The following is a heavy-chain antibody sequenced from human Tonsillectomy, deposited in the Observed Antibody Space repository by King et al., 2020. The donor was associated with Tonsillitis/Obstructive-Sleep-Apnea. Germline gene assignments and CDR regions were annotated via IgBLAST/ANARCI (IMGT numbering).Heavy chain of an antibody. V-gene: IGHV3-30*04. CDR1: GFTFSSYA. Sequence: QLVQSGGGVVQPGRSLRLSCAASGFTFSSYAMHWVRQAPGKGLEWVAVISYDGSNKYYADSVKGRFTISRDNSKNTLYLQMNSLRAEDTAVYYCAREYYDCWSGYSLDRQWGYSDYWGQGTLVTVSS. D-gene: IGHD3-3*01. CDR3: AREYYDCWSGYSLDRQWGYSDY. CDR2: ISYDGSNK. J-gene: IGHJ4*02.